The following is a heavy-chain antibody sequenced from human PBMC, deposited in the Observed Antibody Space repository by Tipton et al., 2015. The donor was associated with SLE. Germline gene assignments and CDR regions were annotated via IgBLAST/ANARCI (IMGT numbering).Heavy chain of an antibody. D-gene: IGHD6-13*01. V-gene: IGHV3-30*02. CDR3: ARGQQQLVRLFDY. Sequence: SLRLSCAASGFTFRTYGMHWVRQAPGKGLEWVAFIRYDGSNKYYADSVKGRFTISRDNAKNSLYLQMNSLRAEDTAVYYCARGQQQLVRLFDYWGQGTLVTVSS. CDR1: GFTFRTYG. J-gene: IGHJ4*02. CDR2: IRYDGSNK.